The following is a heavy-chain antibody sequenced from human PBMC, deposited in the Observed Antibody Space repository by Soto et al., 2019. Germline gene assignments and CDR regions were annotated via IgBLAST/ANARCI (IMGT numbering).Heavy chain of an antibody. CDR2: IWYDGSNK. CDR3: ARDHNYWSAKWYYYYYGMDV. CDR1: GFTFSSYG. D-gene: IGHD2-8*02. Sequence: PGGSLRLSCAASGFTFSSYGMHWVRQAPGKWLEWVAVIWYDGSNKYYADSVKGRFTISRDNSKNTLYLQMNSLRAEDTAVYYCARDHNYWSAKWYYYYYGMDVWGQGTTVNVSS. J-gene: IGHJ6*02. V-gene: IGHV3-33*01.